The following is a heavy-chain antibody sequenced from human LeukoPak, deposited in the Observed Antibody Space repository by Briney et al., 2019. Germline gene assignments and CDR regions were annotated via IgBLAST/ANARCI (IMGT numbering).Heavy chain of an antibody. Sequence: GGSLRLTCVASGFTFNTYSMNWFRQAPGKGLEWISYISSSSATIYYADSVKGRFTISRDNAKNSLYLQMNSLRAEDTAVYYCARGRDLFDSWGQGTLVIVSS. V-gene: IGHV3-48*04. CDR3: ARGRDLFDS. CDR2: ISSSSATI. J-gene: IGHJ4*02. CDR1: GFTFNTYS.